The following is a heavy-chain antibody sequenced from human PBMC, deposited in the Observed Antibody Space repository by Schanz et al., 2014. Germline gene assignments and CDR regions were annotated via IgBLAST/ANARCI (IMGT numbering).Heavy chain of an antibody. CDR1: GGTFSRLT. CDR2: VIPILGVT. V-gene: IGHV1-69*08. J-gene: IGHJ4*02. D-gene: IGHD6-6*01. Sequence: QVQLVQSGADVKKPGSSVRVSCKASGGTFSRLTFSWVRQAPGQGLEWMGRVIPILGVTHYAQKFQGRVTMTADTSTSTAYMDLRSLRSDDTAVYFCARDQSPYTNSSDVRYFDYWGQGSLVTVSS. CDR3: ARDQSPYTNSSDVRYFDY.